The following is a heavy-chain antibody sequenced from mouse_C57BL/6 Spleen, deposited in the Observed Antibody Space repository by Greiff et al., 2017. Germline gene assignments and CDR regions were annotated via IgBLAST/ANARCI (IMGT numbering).Heavy chain of an antibody. J-gene: IGHJ1*03. CDR3: ARQRHFDV. CDR1: GFTFSSYT. CDR2: ISGGGGNT. V-gene: IGHV5-9*01. Sequence: EVQLQQSGGGLVKPGGSLKLSCAASGFTFSSYTMSWVRQTPEKRLEWVATISGGGGNTYYPDSVKGRFTISRDNAKNTLYLQMSSLRSEDTALYYCARQRHFDVWGTGTTVTVSS.